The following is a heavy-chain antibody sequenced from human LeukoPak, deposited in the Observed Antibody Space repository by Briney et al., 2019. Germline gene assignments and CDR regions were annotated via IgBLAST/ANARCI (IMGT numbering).Heavy chain of an antibody. J-gene: IGHJ4*02. V-gene: IGHV4-38-2*02. CDR2: FYYSAST. CDR3: VRHTAAVYYFDY. D-gene: IGHD6-13*01. CDR1: GYSISSGYY. Sequence: PSETLSLTCTVSGYSISSGYYWGWIRQPPGKGLEWIGSFYYSASTYYNPSLKSRVTISVDTSKNQFSLKLSSVTAADTAVYYCVRHTAAVYYFDYWGQGTLVTVSS.